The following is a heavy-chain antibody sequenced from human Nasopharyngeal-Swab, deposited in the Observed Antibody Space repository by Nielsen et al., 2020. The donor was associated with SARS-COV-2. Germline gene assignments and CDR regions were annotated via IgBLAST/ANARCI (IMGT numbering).Heavy chain of an antibody. V-gene: IGHV3-7*03. CDR3: ARGSRRITVFGVVISDFDY. D-gene: IGHD3-3*01. CDR1: GFTFSSHW. Sequence: GGSLRLSCAASGFTFSSHWMHWVRQAPGKGLEWVANIKEDGSEKYYVDSVKGRFTISRDNAKNSLYLQMNTLRAEDTALYYCARGSRRITVFGVVISDFDYWGQGALVTVSS. J-gene: IGHJ4*02. CDR2: IKEDGSEK.